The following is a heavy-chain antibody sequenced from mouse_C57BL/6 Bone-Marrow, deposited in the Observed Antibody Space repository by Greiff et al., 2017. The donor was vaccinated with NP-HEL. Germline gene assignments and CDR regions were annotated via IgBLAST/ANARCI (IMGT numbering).Heavy chain of an antibody. Sequence: VQLQESGAELVRPGTSVKMSCKASGYTFTNYWIGWAKQRPGHGLEWIGDIYPGGGYTNYNEKFKGKATLTADKSSSTAYMQFSSLTSEDSAIYYCARGGDFDYWGQGTTLTVSS. CDR3: ARGGDFDY. V-gene: IGHV1-63*01. CDR1: GYTFTNYW. J-gene: IGHJ2*01. CDR2: IYPGGGYT.